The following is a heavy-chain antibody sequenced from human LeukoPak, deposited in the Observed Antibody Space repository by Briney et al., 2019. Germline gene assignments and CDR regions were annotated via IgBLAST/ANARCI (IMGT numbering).Heavy chain of an antibody. CDR1: GGSISSSNW. V-gene: IGHV4-4*02. J-gene: IGHJ5*02. CDR2: IYHSGST. Sequence: SGTLSLTCAVSGGSISSSNWWSWVRPPPGKGLEWIGEIYHSGSTNYNPSLKSRVTISVDKSKNQFSLKLSSVTAADTAVYYCARDRWFGELWDGSWFDPWGQGTLVTVSS. CDR3: ARDRWFGELWDGSWFDP. D-gene: IGHD3-10*01.